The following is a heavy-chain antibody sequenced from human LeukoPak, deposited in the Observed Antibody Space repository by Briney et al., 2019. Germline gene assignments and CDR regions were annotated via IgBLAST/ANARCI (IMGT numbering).Heavy chain of an antibody. CDR3: AKSPDIAIYYGSGSYEDY. Sequence: GRSLRLSCAASGFTFSSYGMHWVRQAPGKGLEWVAVISYDGGNKYYADSVKGRFTISRDNSKNTLYLQMNSLRAEDTAVYYCAKSPDIAIYYGSGSYEDYWGQGTLVTVSS. J-gene: IGHJ4*02. V-gene: IGHV3-30*18. D-gene: IGHD3-10*01. CDR1: GFTFSSYG. CDR2: ISYDGGNK.